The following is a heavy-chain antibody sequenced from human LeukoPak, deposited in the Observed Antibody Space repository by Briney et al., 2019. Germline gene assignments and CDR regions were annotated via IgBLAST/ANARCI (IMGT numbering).Heavy chain of an antibody. D-gene: IGHD3/OR15-3a*01. J-gene: IGHJ6*03. Sequence: PSATLSLTCTVSGGSISTYYWSWIRQPPGKGLEWIAYIYYSGSTNYNPSLRSRVTISVDTSKTQFSVRLSSVTAADTAVYYCARGWTDGYNYYLDVWGKGTTVTVSS. V-gene: IGHV4-59*01. CDR3: ARGWTDGYNYYLDV. CDR1: GGSISTYY. CDR2: IYYSGST.